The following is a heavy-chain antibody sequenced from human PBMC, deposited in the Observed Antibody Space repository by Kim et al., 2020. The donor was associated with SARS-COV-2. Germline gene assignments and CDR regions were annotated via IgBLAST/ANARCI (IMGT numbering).Heavy chain of an antibody. Sequence: GGSLRLSCAASGFTLSNFWMHWVRRAPGKGPVWVSRLNNDGRITTYADAVKGRFTISRDIAKNTLYLQMNSLRVEDTAVYYCVRGMGDIWGQGTRVTVYS. CDR1: GFTLSNFW. CDR3: VRGMGDI. D-gene: IGHD2-8*01. CDR2: LNNDGRIT. J-gene: IGHJ3*02. V-gene: IGHV3-74*01.